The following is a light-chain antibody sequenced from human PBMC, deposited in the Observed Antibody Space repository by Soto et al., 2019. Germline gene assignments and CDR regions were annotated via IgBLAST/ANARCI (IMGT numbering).Light chain of an antibody. CDR1: QDVSHY. Sequence: DIQMTQSPSSLSASVGDRVTITCRASQDVSHYLAWYQQQPGKVPKLLIYAASTLQLGAPSRFSGSGSGTEFTLTISSLQPEDVATYYCQKYNSAPRTFGQGTKVEIK. J-gene: IGKJ1*01. CDR3: QKYNSAPRT. V-gene: IGKV1-27*01. CDR2: AAS.